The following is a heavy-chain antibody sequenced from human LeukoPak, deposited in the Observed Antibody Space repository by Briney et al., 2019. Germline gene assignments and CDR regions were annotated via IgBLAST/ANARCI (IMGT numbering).Heavy chain of an antibody. J-gene: IGHJ4*02. Sequence: PGGSLRLSCAASGFTFSSYGMHWVRQAPGKGLEWVAFIRYDGSNKYYADSVKGRFTISRDNSKNTLYLQMNSLRAEDTAVYYCAKVGVWGITGTFDYWGQGTLVTVSS. CDR2: IRYDGSNK. V-gene: IGHV3-30*02. CDR1: GFTFSSYG. CDR3: AKVGVWGITGTFDY. D-gene: IGHD1/OR15-1a*01.